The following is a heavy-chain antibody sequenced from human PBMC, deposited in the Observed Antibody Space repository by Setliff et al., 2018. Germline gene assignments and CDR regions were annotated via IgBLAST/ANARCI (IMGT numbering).Heavy chain of an antibody. CDR1: GGSISSGDYF. J-gene: IGHJ2*01. V-gene: IGHV4-31*03. Sequence: SETLSLTCTVSGGSISSGDYFWSWFRQLPGKGLEWIGYIYYTGSTHYNPSLKSRLTMSVDTSKNQFSLNLKSVTAADTAVYFCARDGSYYDRGGNRTWFFDLWGCGTLVTV. CDR2: IYYTGST. D-gene: IGHD3-22*01. CDR3: ARDGSYYDRGGNRTWFFDL.